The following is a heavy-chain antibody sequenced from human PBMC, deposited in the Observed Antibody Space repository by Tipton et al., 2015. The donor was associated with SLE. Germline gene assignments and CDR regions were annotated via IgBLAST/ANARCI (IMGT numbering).Heavy chain of an antibody. J-gene: IGHJ4*02. CDR1: GGSISSGGYY. V-gene: IGHV4-30-4*08. D-gene: IGHD6-19*01. Sequence: TLSLTCTVSGGSISSGGYYWSWIRQHPGKGLEWIGYIYYSGSTYYNPSLKSRVTISVDTSKNQFSLKLSPVTAADTAVYYCARYSSGWFNNFDYWGQGTLVTVSS. CDR2: IYYSGST. CDR3: ARYSSGWFNNFDY.